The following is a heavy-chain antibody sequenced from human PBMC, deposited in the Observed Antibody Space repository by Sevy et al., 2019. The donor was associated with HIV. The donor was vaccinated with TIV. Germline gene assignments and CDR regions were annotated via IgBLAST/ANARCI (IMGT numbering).Heavy chain of an antibody. J-gene: IGHJ4*02. D-gene: IGHD4-17*01. Sequence: GGSLRLSCAASGFTVSRNYMSWVRQAPGKGLEWVSVIYSDGKTFYADSVKGRFTISRDIAKNTLHLQMNSLRAEDTAVYYCARDLEFYDYGDYGPAFMPDYWGQGTLVTVSS. V-gene: IGHV3-66*01. CDR1: GFTVSRNY. CDR2: IYSDGKT. CDR3: ARDLEFYDYGDYGPAFMPDY.